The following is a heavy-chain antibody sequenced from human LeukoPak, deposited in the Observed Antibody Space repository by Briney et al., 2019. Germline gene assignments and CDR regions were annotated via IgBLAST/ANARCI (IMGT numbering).Heavy chain of an antibody. CDR3: ARDAGFDI. CDR2: IWYDGSNK. Sequence: PGGSLRLSCAAAGFTFSSYGMRWVRQAPGKGLEWVAVIWYDGSNKYYADSVKGRFTISRDNSKNTLYLKMNSLRAEDTAVYYCARDAGFDIWGQGTMVTVSS. V-gene: IGHV3-33*01. J-gene: IGHJ3*02. CDR1: GFTFSSYG.